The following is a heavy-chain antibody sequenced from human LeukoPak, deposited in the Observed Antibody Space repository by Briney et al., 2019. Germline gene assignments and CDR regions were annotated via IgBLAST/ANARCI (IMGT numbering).Heavy chain of an antibody. D-gene: IGHD2-21*01. Sequence: PGGSLRLSCSASGLTVNNNYMSWVRQAPGKGLEWVSIIYSGGSTKYADSVKGRFTISRDTSKNTLYLQMNSLSAEDSAVYYCVSDILRNFDYWGQGTLVTVSS. CDR3: VSDILRNFDY. CDR1: GLTVNNNY. J-gene: IGHJ4*02. V-gene: IGHV3-53*01. CDR2: IYSGGST.